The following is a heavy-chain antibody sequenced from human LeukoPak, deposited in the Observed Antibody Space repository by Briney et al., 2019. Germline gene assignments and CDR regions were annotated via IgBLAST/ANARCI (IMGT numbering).Heavy chain of an antibody. CDR2: IYHSGST. Sequence: SETLSLTCAVSGYSISSGYYWGWIRQPPGKGLEWIGSIYHSGSTYYNPSLKSRVTISVDTSKNQFSLKLSSVTAVDTAVYYCARASYVWGSYRPAGDYWGQGTLVTVSS. J-gene: IGHJ4*02. V-gene: IGHV4-38-2*01. D-gene: IGHD3-16*02. CDR1: GYSISSGYY. CDR3: ARASYVWGSYRPAGDY.